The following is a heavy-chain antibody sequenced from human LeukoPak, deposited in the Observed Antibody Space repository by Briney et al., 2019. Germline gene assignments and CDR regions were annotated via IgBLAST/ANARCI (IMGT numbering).Heavy chain of an antibody. D-gene: IGHD2-2*01. J-gene: IGHJ3*02. CDR1: GFTFSSYG. Sequence: GGSLRLSCAASGFTFSSYGMHWVRQAPGKGLEGVAFKRYDGSNKYYADSVKGRFTISRDNSKNTLYLQMNSLRAEDTAVYYCAKFLVVVPAARGPDAFDIWGQGTMVTVSS. V-gene: IGHV3-30*02. CDR2: KRYDGSNK. CDR3: AKFLVVVPAARGPDAFDI.